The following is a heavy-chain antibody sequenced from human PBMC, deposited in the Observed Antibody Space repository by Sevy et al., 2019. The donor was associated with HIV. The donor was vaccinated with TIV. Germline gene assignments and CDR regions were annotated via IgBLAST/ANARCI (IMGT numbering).Heavy chain of an antibody. J-gene: IGHJ4*02. Sequence: GGSLRLSCAASGFIFSDYAMHWVRQAPGKGLEWVAVISFDGSNKYYADSVKGRFTISRDNSKNTMYVQMNSLRAEDTAVYYCAKERGAMVRGVTPYYFDYWGQGTLVTVSS. CDR1: GFIFSDYA. D-gene: IGHD3-10*01. V-gene: IGHV3-30-3*01. CDR3: AKERGAMVRGVTPYYFDY. CDR2: ISFDGSNK.